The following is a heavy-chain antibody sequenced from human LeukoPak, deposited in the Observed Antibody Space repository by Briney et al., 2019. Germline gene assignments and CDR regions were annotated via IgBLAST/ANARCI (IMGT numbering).Heavy chain of an antibody. CDR3: ARGVRYYYDSSGSAVDYYYYIDV. CDR2: INPSGFIT. V-gene: IGHV1-46*01. Sequence: ASVKLSCKASGYTYSSYYIHWVRQARGQGLEWMGIINPSGFITSYAQKFQGRVTMTRDTSRSTVYMELSSLRSEDTAVYYCARGVRYYYDSSGSAVDYYYYIDVWGKGTTVTISS. J-gene: IGHJ6*03. D-gene: IGHD3-22*01. CDR1: GYTYSSYY.